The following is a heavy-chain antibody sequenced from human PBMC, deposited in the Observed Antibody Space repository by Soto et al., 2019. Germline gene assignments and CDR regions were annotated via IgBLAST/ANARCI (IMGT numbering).Heavy chain of an antibody. CDR1: GYTFISYA. D-gene: IGHD2-15*01. J-gene: IGHJ4*02. Sequence: QVQLVQSGAEVKKPGASVKVSCKASGYTFISYAMHWVRQAPGQRLEWMGWINAGNGNTKYSQKFQGRVTITRDTSASTAYMEPSSLRSEDTAVYYCARGPGGPDGPGDYWGQGTLVTVSS. V-gene: IGHV1-3*01. CDR2: INAGNGNT. CDR3: ARGPGGPDGPGDY.